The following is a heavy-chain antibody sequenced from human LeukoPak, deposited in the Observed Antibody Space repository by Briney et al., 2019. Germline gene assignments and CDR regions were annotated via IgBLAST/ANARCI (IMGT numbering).Heavy chain of an antibody. CDR1: GDSVSSYSAS. J-gene: IGHJ4*02. CDR3: ARRRYYDYTGFFDY. D-gene: IGHD3-22*01. V-gene: IGHV6-1*01. Sequence: SQTLSLTCAISGDSVSSYSASWNWFRQSPSRGLEWLGRTFYTSKWNNDYAVSVKSRITINPDTSKNHFSLQLNSVTPEDTAVYYCARRRYYDYTGFFDYWGQGTLVTVSS. CDR2: TFYTSKWNN.